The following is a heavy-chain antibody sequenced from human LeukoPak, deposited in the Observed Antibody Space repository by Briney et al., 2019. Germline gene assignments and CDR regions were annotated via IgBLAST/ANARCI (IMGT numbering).Heavy chain of an antibody. J-gene: IGHJ3*01. V-gene: IGHV3-33*01. CDR2: IWFDGSNK. D-gene: IGHD2-8*01. CDR3: ARVQGHPPNGLDV. Sequence: GGSLRLSCAASGFTFSGYGMHWVRQAPGKGLEWVAVIWFDGSNKYYADSVKGRFTISRDNSKNTLYLQMNSLRAEDTAVYYCARVQGHPPNGLDVWGQGTMVTVSS. CDR1: GFTFSGYG.